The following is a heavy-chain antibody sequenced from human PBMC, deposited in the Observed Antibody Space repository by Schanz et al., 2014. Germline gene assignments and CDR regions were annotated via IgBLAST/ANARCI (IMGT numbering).Heavy chain of an antibody. CDR1: GFTVSANY. CDR2: IDYAGST. V-gene: IGHV3-66*01. Sequence: EVQLVESGGGLVQPGGSLRLSCAVSGFTVSANYMIWVRQPPGKGLEWVSLIDYAGSTNYADSVKGRMTVSRDTSKNALFLQMNNLRADDTAVYYCASPPISVAGRLADYWGQGILVAVSS. CDR3: ASPPISVAGRLADY. J-gene: IGHJ4*02. D-gene: IGHD6-19*01.